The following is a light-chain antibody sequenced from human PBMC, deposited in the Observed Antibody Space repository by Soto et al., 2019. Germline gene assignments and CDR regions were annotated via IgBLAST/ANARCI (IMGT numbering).Light chain of an antibody. Sequence: EMVLTQSPATLSLSPGDSATLSCRASQNVGNNFAWYQQKSGQPPRLLIHTASSRATGIPARFSGDGSRTDFSLTISSLEHEDIAVYYCPERSRWPRDTFGGGTKVEIK. CDR1: QNVGNN. CDR3: PERSRWPRDT. V-gene: IGKV3-11*01. J-gene: IGKJ4*01. CDR2: TAS.